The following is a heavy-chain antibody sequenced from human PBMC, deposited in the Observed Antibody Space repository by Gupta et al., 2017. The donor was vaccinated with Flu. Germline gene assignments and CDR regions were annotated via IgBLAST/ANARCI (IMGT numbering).Heavy chain of an antibody. CDR3: ARSRRFGSSWFLGRSYFDY. V-gene: IGHV4-34*02. J-gene: IGHJ4*02. D-gene: IGHD6-13*01. CDR1: GGSFSTYY. Sequence: QVQLQQWGAGLLQPSETLSLTCALYGGSFSTYYWSWIRQPPGKGLEWIGEINHSGSTNYNPSLKSRVTISVDTSKSQFSLKLSSVTAADKAVYYCARSRRFGSSWFLGRSYFDYWGQGTLGTVSS. CDR2: INHSGST.